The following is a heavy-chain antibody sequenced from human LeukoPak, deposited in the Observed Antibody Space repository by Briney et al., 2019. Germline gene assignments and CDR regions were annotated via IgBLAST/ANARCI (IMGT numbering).Heavy chain of an antibody. D-gene: IGHD2-2*01. J-gene: IGHJ4*02. V-gene: IGHV4-34*01. CDR2: INHSGST. CDR3: ASGRGYCSSTSCYARTVDY. CDR1: GGSFSGYY. Sequence: SETLSLTCAVYGGSFSGYYWSWIRQPSGKGLEWIGEINHSGSTNYNPSLKSRVTISVDTSKNQFSLKLSSVTAADTAVYYCASGRGYCSSTSCYARTVDYWGQGTLVTVSS.